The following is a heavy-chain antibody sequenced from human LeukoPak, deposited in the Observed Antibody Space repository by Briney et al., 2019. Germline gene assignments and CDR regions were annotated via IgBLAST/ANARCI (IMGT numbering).Heavy chain of an antibody. J-gene: IGHJ6*03. D-gene: IGHD3-16*01. Sequence: GGSLRLSCAASGFTFNNYGMHWVRQAPGKGLEWVAFIRYNGNNQYYADSVKGRFTISRDNSKNTLYLQMNSLRAEDTAVYYCARWGRYAGYYYYMDVWGKGTTVTVSS. CDR2: IRYNGNNQ. CDR1: GFTFNNYG. V-gene: IGHV3-30*02. CDR3: ARWGRYAGYYYYMDV.